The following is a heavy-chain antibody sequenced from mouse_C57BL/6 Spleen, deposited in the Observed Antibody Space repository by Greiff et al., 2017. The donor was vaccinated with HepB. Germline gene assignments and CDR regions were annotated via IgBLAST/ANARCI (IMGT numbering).Heavy chain of an antibody. CDR3: TRDLDGYYSWFAY. D-gene: IGHD2-3*01. Sequence: EVQLQESGGGLVQPGGSMKLSCAASGFTFSDAWMDWVRQSPEKGLEWVAEIRNKANNHATYYAESVKGRFTISRDDSKSSVYLQMNSLRAEDTGIYYCTRDLDGYYSWFAYWGQGTLVTVSA. CDR1: GFTFSDAW. CDR2: IRNKANNHAT. V-gene: IGHV6-6*01. J-gene: IGHJ3*01.